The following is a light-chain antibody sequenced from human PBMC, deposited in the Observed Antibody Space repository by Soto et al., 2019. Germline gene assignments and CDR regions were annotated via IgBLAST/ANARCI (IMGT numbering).Light chain of an antibody. J-gene: IGLJ1*01. CDR3: SSYSTSSGPIYV. CDR2: DVT. V-gene: IGLV2-14*03. CDR1: SSDVGGYNY. Sequence: QSALTQPASVSGSPGQSITISCSGTSSDVGGYNYVAWYQQHPGKAPKLMIYDVTNRPSGVSTRFSGSKSGYTASLTISGLQAEDEADYYGSSYSTSSGPIYVFGTGTKLTVL.